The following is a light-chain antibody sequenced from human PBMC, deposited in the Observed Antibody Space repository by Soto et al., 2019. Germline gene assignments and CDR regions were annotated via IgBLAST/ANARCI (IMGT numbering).Light chain of an antibody. J-gene: IGKJ1*01. CDR1: QSVSSY. CDR2: DSS. V-gene: IGKV3-11*01. Sequence: EIVLTQSPATLSLSPGERATLSCRASQSVSSYLAWYQQKPGQAPRLLIYDSSNSAAGIPARFSGSGSGTAFTLTISSLEPEDLAFYYCQQRSNWPRTFGQGNTGDIK. CDR3: QQRSNWPRT.